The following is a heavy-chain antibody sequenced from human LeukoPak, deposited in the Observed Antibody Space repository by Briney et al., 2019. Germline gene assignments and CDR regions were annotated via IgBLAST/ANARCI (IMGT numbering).Heavy chain of an antibody. CDR2: ISGDGGST. V-gene: IGHV3-43*02. CDR3: AKDLAVTTNSPITAYYYYGMDV. CDR1: GFTFDDYA. D-gene: IGHD4-17*01. J-gene: IGHJ6*02. Sequence: PGGSLRLSCAASGFTFDDYAMHWVRQAPGKGLEWVSLISGDGGSTYYAYSVKGRFTISRDNSKNSLYLQMNSLRTEDTALYYCAKDLAVTTNSPITAYYYYGMDVWGQGTTVTVSS.